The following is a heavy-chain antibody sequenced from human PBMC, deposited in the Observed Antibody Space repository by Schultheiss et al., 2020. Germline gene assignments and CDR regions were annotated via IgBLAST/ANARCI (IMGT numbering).Heavy chain of an antibody. V-gene: IGHV3-23*01. CDR3: AKGRGYCSSTSCSSKGGYYYGMDV. Sequence: GGSLRLSCAASGFTFSSYAMSWVRQAPWKGLEWVLAISGSGGSTYCADSVKGRFTISRDNSKNTLYLQMNSLRAEDTAVYYCAKGRGYCSSTSCSSKGGYYYGMDVWGQGTTVTVSS. CDR1: GFTFSSYA. D-gene: IGHD2-2*01. J-gene: IGHJ6*02. CDR2: ISGSGGST.